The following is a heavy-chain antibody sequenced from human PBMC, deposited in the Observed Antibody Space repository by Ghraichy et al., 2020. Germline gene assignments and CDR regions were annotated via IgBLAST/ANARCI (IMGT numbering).Heavy chain of an antibody. V-gene: IGHV4-39*01. D-gene: IGHD3-22*01. J-gene: IGHJ4*02. CDR2: IYYSGNT. CDR3: ARLEGYYYDSSGYSYY. CDR1: GGSISSSSYY. Sequence: SETLSLTCTVSGGSISSSSYYWGWIRQPPGKGLEWIGSIYYSGNTYYNRSLKSRVTISIDTSKNQFSLKLSSVTAADTAVYYCARLEGYYYDSSGYSYYWGQGTLVTVSS.